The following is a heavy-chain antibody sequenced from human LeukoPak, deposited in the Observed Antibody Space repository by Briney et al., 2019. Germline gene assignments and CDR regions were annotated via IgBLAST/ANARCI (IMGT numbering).Heavy chain of an antibody. CDR2: MNPGGGST. V-gene: IGHV1-46*01. D-gene: IGHD3-16*02. J-gene: IGHJ4*02. CDR1: GYTFTNYY. CDR3: ARDRDYVWGSYRYPLGY. Sequence: ASVKVSCKASGYTFTNYYMHWVRQTPGQGLEWMAIMNPGGGSTTYAQKLQGRATMTRDTSADTSTTTVYMELNSLRSEDTAVYYCARDRDYVWGSYRYPLGYWGQGTLVTVSS.